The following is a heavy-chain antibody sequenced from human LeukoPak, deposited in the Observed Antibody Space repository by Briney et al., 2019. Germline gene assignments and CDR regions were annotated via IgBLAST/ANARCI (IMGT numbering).Heavy chain of an antibody. V-gene: IGHV4-59*12. CDR3: ARDPDIVVVVAATPGAFDI. J-gene: IGHJ3*02. CDR2: FYNSGRS. D-gene: IGHD2-15*01. CDR1: DDSISDYY. Sequence: PSETLSLTCTVSDDSISDYYRGWIRQPPGKGLEWIGYFYNSGRSTYNPSLKSRVTISVDTSKNQFSLKLSSVTAADTAVYYCARDPDIVVVVAATPGAFDIWGQGTMVTVSS.